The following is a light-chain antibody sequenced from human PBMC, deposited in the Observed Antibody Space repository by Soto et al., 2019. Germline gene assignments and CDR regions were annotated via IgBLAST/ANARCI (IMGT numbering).Light chain of an antibody. J-gene: IGKJ4*01. Sequence: EIVLTQSPGTLSLSPGERATLSCRASQRVSSSYLTWYQQKPGQAPRLLIYGVSSRATGIPDRFSGSGSGTDFTLTISSLQPEDFATYYCQQTESYPSTFGGGTKVDIK. CDR2: GVS. CDR3: QQTESYPST. V-gene: IGKV3-20*01. CDR1: QRVSSSY.